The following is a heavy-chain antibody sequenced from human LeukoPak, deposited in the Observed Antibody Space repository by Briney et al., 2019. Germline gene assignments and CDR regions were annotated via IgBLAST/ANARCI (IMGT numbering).Heavy chain of an antibody. CDR2: INHSGST. CDR1: GGSFSGYY. D-gene: IGHD5-12*01. CDR3: ARGGYSGYVH. Sequence: SETPSLTCAVYGGSFSGYYWSWIRQPPGKGLEWIGEINHSGSTNYNPSLKSRVTISVDTSKNQFSLKLSSVTAADTAVYYCARGGYSGYVHWGQGTLVTVSS. V-gene: IGHV4-34*01. J-gene: IGHJ4*02.